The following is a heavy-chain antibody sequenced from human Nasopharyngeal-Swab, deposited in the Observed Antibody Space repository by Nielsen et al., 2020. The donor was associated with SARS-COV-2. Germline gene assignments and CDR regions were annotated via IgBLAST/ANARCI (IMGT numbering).Heavy chain of an antibody. CDR3: ARDWLTGNSIEALDI. D-gene: IGHD1-14*01. Sequence: GESLKISCAASGFTFRTYTMYWVRQAPGKGLEYLSSITPGGDKMYYGDSAKGRFTVSRDDAKSSLYLQMNSLRDEDSAVYFCARDWLTGNSIEALDIWGQGTLVTVSS. V-gene: IGHV3-48*02. CDR1: GFTFRTYT. CDR2: ITPGGDKM. J-gene: IGHJ3*02.